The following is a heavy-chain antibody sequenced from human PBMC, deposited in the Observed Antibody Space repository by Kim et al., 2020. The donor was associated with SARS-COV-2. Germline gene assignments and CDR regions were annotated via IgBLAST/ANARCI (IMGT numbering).Heavy chain of an antibody. CDR3: ARAETIFGVVIGCFDS. V-gene: IGHV4-31*03. Sequence: SETLSLTCTVSGGSISSGGYYLSWIRQHPGKGLEWIGYIYYIGSTYYNPSLKSRVTISVDTSKNQFSPKLSSVTAADTAVYYCARAETIFGVVIGCFDS. CDR2: IYYIGST. CDR1: GGSISSGGYY. J-gene: IGHJ4*01. D-gene: IGHD3-3*01.